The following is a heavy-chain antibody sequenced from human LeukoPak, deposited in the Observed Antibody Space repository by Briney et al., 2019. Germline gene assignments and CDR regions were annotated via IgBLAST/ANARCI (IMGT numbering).Heavy chain of an antibody. CDR3: ARDYAQLVPFDY. CDR1: GYTFTSYY. V-gene: IGHV1-46*01. D-gene: IGHD6-13*01. Sequence: ASVKVSCKASGYTFTSYYMHWVRQAPGQGLEWMGIINPSGGSTSYAQKFQGRVTMTRDMSTSTVYMELSSLRSEDTAVYYCARDYAQLVPFDYWGQGTLVTVSS. J-gene: IGHJ4*02. CDR2: INPSGGST.